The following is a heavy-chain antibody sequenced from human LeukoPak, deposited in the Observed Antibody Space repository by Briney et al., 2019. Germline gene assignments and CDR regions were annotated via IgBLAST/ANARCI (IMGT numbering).Heavy chain of an antibody. V-gene: IGHV4-34*01. Sequence: PSETLSLTCAVYGGSFSGYYWSWIRQPPGKGLEWIGEINHSGSTNYNPSPKSRVTISVDTSKNQFSLKLSSVTAADTAVYYCARGRRISTYYYDSNGYYYDYWGQGTLVTVSS. D-gene: IGHD3-22*01. CDR1: GGSFSGYY. J-gene: IGHJ4*02. CDR3: ARGRRISTYYYDSNGYYYDY. CDR2: INHSGST.